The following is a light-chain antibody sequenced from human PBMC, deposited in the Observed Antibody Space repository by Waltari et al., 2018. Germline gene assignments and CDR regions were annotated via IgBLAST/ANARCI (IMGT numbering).Light chain of an antibody. Sequence: SCRASQSVSKSLAWYQQKPGQAPRLLIYDASIRATVIPDRFSGSGWGTDVSLIISSLEPEDFAVYYCQKYGTLPATFGQGTK. V-gene: IGKV3-20*01. CDR1: QSVSKS. CDR3: QKYGTLPAT. J-gene: IGKJ1*01. CDR2: DAS.